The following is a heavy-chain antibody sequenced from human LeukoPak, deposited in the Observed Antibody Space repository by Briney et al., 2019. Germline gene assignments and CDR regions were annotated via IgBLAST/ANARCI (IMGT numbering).Heavy chain of an antibody. CDR1: GFTFSSYA. Sequence: GGSLRLSCAASGFTFSSYAMSWVRQAPGKGLEWVAVISDDGNNKYYVDSVKGRFTISRDNSKNTQYLQMNSLRTEDTAMYYCARSYRYSGWKYFDYWGQGTLVTVSS. CDR3: ARSYRYSGWKYFDY. V-gene: IGHV3-30-3*01. D-gene: IGHD5-12*01. J-gene: IGHJ4*02. CDR2: ISDDGNNK.